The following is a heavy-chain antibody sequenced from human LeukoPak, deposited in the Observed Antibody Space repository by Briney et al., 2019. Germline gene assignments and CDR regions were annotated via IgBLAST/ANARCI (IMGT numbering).Heavy chain of an antibody. V-gene: IGHV3-48*01. D-gene: IGHD3-3*01. CDR1: GLTFSSYS. CDR2: ISSSSTI. Sequence: PGGSLRLSCAASGLTFSSYSMNWVRQAPGKGLEWVSYISSSSTIYYADSVKGRFTISRDNAKNSLYLQMNSLRAEDTAVYYCAKGITIFGVVILHALDYWGQGTLVTVSS. J-gene: IGHJ4*02. CDR3: AKGITIFGVVILHALDY.